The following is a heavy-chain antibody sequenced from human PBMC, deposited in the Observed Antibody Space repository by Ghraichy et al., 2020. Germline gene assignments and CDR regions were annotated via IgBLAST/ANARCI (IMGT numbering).Heavy chain of an antibody. D-gene: IGHD3-3*01. CDR2: IYYSGST. V-gene: IGHV4-31*03. CDR1: GGSISSGGYY. Sequence: SETLSLTCTVSGGSISSGGYYWSWIRQHPGKGLEWIGYIYYSGSTSYNPSLKSRVTISVDTSKNQFSLKLSSVTAEDTAVYYCARRSGYIVGGMDVWGQGTTVTVSS. J-gene: IGHJ6*02. CDR3: ARRSGYIVGGMDV.